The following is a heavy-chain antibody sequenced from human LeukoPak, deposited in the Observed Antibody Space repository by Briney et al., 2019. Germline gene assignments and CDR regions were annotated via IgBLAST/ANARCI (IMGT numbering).Heavy chain of an antibody. D-gene: IGHD3-10*01. CDR1: GFTFDDYG. CDR3: ARDSRYYYGSGSYSY. J-gene: IGHJ4*02. CDR2: INWNCGST. Sequence: GXSLRLSCAASGFTFDDYGMSWVRQAPGKGLEWVSGINWNCGSTGYADSVKGRFTISRDNAKNSLYLQMNSLRAEDTALYYCARDSRYYYGSGSYSYWGQGTLVTVSS. V-gene: IGHV3-20*04.